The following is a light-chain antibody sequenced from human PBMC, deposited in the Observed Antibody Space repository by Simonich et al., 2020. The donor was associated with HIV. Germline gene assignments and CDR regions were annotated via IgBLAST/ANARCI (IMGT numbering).Light chain of an antibody. CDR3: QQFYSTPQT. Sequence: DIQMTQSPSTLSASVGDRVTITCRASQSISSWLAWYQQKPGKAPKLLLYAASRLESGVPSRFSGSGSGTDYTLTISSLQPEDFATYYCQQFYSTPQTFGQGTKVEIK. CDR1: QSISSW. CDR2: AAS. J-gene: IGKJ1*01. V-gene: IGKV1-NL1*01.